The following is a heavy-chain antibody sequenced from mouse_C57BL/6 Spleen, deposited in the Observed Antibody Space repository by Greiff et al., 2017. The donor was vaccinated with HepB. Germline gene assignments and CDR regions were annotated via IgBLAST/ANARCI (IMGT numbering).Heavy chain of an antibody. J-gene: IGHJ3*01. V-gene: IGHV5-12*01. CDR3: ARPYYGSSYAWFAY. D-gene: IGHD1-1*01. CDR1: GFTFSDYY. CDR2: ISNGGGST. Sequence: DVKLVESGGGLVQPGGSLKLSCAASGFTFSDYYMYWVRQTPEKRLEWVAYISNGGGSTYYPDTVKGRFTISRDNAKNTLYLQMSRLKSEDTAMYYCARPYYGSSYAWFAYWGQGTLVTVSA.